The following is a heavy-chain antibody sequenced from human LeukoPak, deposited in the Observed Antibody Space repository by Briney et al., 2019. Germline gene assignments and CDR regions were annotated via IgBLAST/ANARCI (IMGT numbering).Heavy chain of an antibody. Sequence: GGSLRLSCAASGFTFSSYAMHWVRQAPGKGLEWVAVISYDGSNKYYADSVKGRFTISRDNSKNTLYLQMNSLRAEDTAVYYCARDSLWVNYYYYMDVWGKGTTVTVSS. CDR3: ARDSLWVNYYYYMDV. J-gene: IGHJ6*03. D-gene: IGHD5-18*01. V-gene: IGHV3-30-3*01. CDR1: GFTFSSYA. CDR2: ISYDGSNK.